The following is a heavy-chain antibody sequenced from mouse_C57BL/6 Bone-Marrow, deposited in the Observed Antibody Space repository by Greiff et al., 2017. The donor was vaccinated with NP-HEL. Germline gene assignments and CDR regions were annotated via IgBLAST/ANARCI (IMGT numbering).Heavy chain of an antibody. CDR2: INYDGSST. CDR1: GFTFSDYY. V-gene: IGHV5-16*01. J-gene: IGHJ4*01. D-gene: IGHD2-4*01. CDR3: GREGGLRRRTYAMDY. Sequence: EVMLVESEGGLVQPGSSMKLSCTASGFTFSDYYMAWVRQVPEKGLEWVANINYDGSSTYYLDPLKSRFIISRDNATNILSLQMRRLKSEDTATYDCGREGGLRRRTYAMDYWGQGTSVTVSS.